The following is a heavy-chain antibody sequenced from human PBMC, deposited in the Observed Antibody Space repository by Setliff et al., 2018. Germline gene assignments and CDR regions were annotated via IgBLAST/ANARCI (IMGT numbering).Heavy chain of an antibody. V-gene: IGHV5-51*01. CDR2: IYPGDSDT. Sequence: GESLKISCKGSGYNFTTYWIGWVRQMPGKGLEWMGIIYPGDSDTRYSPSFQGQVTISADKSISTAYLQWSSLRASDTAIYYCARHPYYYGSGTYLDNNNRWFDPWGQGTLVTVSS. D-gene: IGHD3-10*01. J-gene: IGHJ5*02. CDR3: ARHPYYYGSGTYLDNNNRWFDP. CDR1: GYNFTTYW.